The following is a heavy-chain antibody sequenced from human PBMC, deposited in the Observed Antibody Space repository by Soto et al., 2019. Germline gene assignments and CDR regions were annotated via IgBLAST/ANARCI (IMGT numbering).Heavy chain of an antibody. D-gene: IGHD3-10*01. Sequence: GASVKVSCKASGYTFTSYAMHWVRQAPGQRLEWMGRIIPILGIANYAQKFQGRVTITADKSTSTAYMELSSLRSEDTAVYYCARGPDYYGSGSYYDAFDIWGQGTMVTVSS. CDR2: IIPILGIA. J-gene: IGHJ3*02. V-gene: IGHV1-69*04. CDR3: ARGPDYYGSGSYYDAFDI. CDR1: GYTFTSYA.